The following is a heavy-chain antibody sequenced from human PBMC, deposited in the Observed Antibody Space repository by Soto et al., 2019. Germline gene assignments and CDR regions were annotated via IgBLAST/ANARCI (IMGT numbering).Heavy chain of an antibody. CDR2: ISGYNGNT. CDR1: GEAFTGDG. V-gene: IGHV1-18*01. Sequence: ARGEAFTGDGSGRVRQNPEKGLEWMGWISGYNGNTKYAQKFQGRVTMTTDTPTNTAYMELRSLRSDDTAVYYCARDREYYYDSSGNYYYHYGMDVWGQGTTVTVSS. CDR3: ARDREYYYDSSGNYYYHYGMDV. J-gene: IGHJ6*02. D-gene: IGHD3-22*01.